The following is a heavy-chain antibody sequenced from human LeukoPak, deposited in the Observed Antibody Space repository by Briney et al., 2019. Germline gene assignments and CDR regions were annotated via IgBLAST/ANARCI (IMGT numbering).Heavy chain of an antibody. CDR2: IYTSGST. CDR1: GGSISSYY. J-gene: IGHJ5*02. D-gene: IGHD6-13*01. CDR3: ARGNLVGSSFYQSNWFDP. V-gene: IGHV4-4*07. Sequence: SETLSLTCTVSGGSISSYYWSWIRQPAGNGLEGIGRIYTSGSTNYNPSLKSRVTMSVDTSKNQFSLKLSSVTAADTAVYYCARGNLVGSSFYQSNWFDPWGQGTLVTVSS.